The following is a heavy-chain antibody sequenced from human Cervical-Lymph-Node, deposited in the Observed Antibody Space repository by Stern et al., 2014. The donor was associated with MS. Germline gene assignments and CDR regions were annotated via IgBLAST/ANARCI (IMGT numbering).Heavy chain of an antibody. CDR3: AREGIPGAGGTFDN. CDR2: IIPIFATT. Sequence: QVQLVESGAEVKKPGSSVKVSCKVSGGTFSSYPLNWVRQAPGQGLEWMGGIIPIFATTNYAQRFQGKVTITADGSTSTAYMEVTSLRSEDTAVYYCAREGIPGAGGTFDNWGQGTLVIVSS. J-gene: IGHJ4*02. CDR1: GGTFSSYP. V-gene: IGHV1-69*01. D-gene: IGHD1-26*01.